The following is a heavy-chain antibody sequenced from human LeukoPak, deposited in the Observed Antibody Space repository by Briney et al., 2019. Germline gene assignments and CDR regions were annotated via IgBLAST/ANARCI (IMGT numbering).Heavy chain of an antibody. J-gene: IGHJ3*02. CDR1: GYSFTSYW. Sequence: GESLKTSCKGSGYSFTSYWIGWVRQMPGKGLEWMGIIYPGDSDTRYSPSFQGQVTISADKSISTAYLQWSSLKASDTAMYYCARHRLGHCGGDCYPHDAFDIWGQGTMVTVSS. CDR2: IYPGDSDT. V-gene: IGHV5-51*01. CDR3: ARHRLGHCGGDCYPHDAFDI. D-gene: IGHD2-21*02.